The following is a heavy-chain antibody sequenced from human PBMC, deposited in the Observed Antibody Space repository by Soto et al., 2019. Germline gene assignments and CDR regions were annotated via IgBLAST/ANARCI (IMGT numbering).Heavy chain of an antibody. CDR2: INPGNGDT. CDR1: GYTFTRYA. CDR3: ARNSYISGDDDSYYFDY. D-gene: IGHD2-21*02. V-gene: IGHV1-3*01. J-gene: IGHJ4*02. Sequence: ASVKVSCKASGYTFTRYAMHWVRQAPGQRPEWMGWINPGNGDTKYSEKLQGGVTFTRDTSATTTYMELSSLRSEDTALYYCARNSYISGDDDSYYFDYWGQGTPVTVSS.